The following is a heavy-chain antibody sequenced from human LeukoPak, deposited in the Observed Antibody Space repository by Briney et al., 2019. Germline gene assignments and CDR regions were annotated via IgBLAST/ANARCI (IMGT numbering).Heavy chain of an antibody. V-gene: IGHV3-53*01. J-gene: IGHJ4*02. D-gene: IGHD3-22*01. CDR1: GITVSSHI. Sequence: SGGSLRLSCAASGITVSSHIMSWVRQTPGKGLEWVSVIYSGGSTWYADSVKGRFTISRDNSKNPLYLQMNSLRVEDTAVYYCARGVPMISDYWGQGTLVTVSS. CDR2: IYSGGST. CDR3: ARGVPMISDY.